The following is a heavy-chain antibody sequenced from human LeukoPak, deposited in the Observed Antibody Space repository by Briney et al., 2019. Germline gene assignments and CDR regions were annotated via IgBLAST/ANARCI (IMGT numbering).Heavy chain of an antibody. Sequence: GGSLRLSCAASGFTFSSYAMSWVRQAPGKGLEWVSIIYSGGSTYYADSVKGRFTISRDNSKNTLYLQMNSLRAEDTAVYYCASLPNTDYYDDSGYTFQHWGQGTLVTVSS. CDR1: GFTFSSYA. J-gene: IGHJ1*01. CDR3: ASLPNTDYYDDSGYTFQH. D-gene: IGHD3-22*01. CDR2: IYSGGST. V-gene: IGHV3-23*03.